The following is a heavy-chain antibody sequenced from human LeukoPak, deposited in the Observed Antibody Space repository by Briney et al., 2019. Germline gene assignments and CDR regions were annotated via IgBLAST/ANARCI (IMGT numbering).Heavy chain of an antibody. CDR1: GFTFSSYA. CDR2: ISGSGGST. J-gene: IGHJ4*02. CDR3: AKPAISSRGWYYDY. D-gene: IGHD6-19*01. V-gene: IGHV3-23*01. Sequence: GGSLRLSCAASGFTFSSYAMSWVRQAPGKGLEWVSDISGSGGSTYYADSVKGRFTISRDNSKNTLYLQMNSLRAEDTAVYYCAKPAISSRGWYYDYWGQGTLVTVSS.